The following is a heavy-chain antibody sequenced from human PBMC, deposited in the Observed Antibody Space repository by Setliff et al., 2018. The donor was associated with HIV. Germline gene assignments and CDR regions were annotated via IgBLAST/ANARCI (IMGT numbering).Heavy chain of an antibody. D-gene: IGHD2-15*01. CDR1: GYSISSGYF. J-gene: IGHJ6*03. Sequence: SETLSLTCAVSGYSISSGYFWGWIRQPPGKGLEWIGSLYHSGTNFYNPSLKSRVTISLDTSTNRFSLKLNSVTAADTAIYYCARGFKNEYEFSGYMDVWGNGTMVTVSS. V-gene: IGHV4-38-2*01. CDR3: ARGFKNEYEFSGYMDV. CDR2: LYHSGTN.